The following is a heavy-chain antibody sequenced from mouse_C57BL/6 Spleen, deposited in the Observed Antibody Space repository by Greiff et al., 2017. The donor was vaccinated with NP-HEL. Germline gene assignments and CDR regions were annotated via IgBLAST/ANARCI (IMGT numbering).Heavy chain of an antibody. D-gene: IGHD3-2*02. V-gene: IGHV1-4*01. CDR3: ARGEGSSGYPFDY. J-gene: IGHJ2*01. CDR2: INPSSGYT. Sequence: QVQLQQSGAELARPGASVKMSCKASGYTFTSYTMHWVNQRPGQGLEWIGYINPSSGYTKYNQKFKDKATLTADKSSSTAYMQLSSLTSEDSAVYYCARGEGSSGYPFDYWGQGTTLTVSS. CDR1: GYTFTSYT.